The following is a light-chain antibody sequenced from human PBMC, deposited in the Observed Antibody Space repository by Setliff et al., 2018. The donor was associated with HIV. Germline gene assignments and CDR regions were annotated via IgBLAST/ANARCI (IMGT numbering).Light chain of an antibody. V-gene: IGLV2-14*01. CDR3: SSYTGRSTFV. CDR2: DVS. CDR1: SSDVGNYNY. Sequence: QSALTHAASVSGSPGQSITISCTGISSDVGNYNYVSWYQEHPGKAPKLMIYDVSKRPSGVSNRFSGSKSGNTASLTISGLQAEDEADYHCSSYTGRSTFVFGTGTKGTVL. J-gene: IGLJ1*01.